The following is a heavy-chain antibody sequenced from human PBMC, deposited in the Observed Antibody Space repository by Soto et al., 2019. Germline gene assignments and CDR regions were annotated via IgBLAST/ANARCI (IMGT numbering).Heavy chain of an antibody. CDR2: IIPSFGTA. CDR1: GVTFSSYA. D-gene: IGHD6-13*01. V-gene: IGHV1-69*13. Sequence: EASVKVSCKASGVTFSSYAISWVRQAPGQGLEWMGGIIPSFGTANYAQKFQGRVTITADESTSTAYMELSSLRSEDTAVYYCARSPSKSSSSWYLVWGQGTLVTVSS. CDR3: ARSPSKSSSSWYLV. J-gene: IGHJ4*02.